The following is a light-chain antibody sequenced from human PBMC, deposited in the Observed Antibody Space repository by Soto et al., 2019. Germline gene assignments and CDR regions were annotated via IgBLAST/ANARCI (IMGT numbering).Light chain of an antibody. CDR3: QQFDTYRT. J-gene: IGKJ1*01. CDR1: QNIRNY. V-gene: IGKV1-5*01. CDR2: DAS. Sequence: DIQMTQSPSTLSASVGDRVTITCRASQNIRNYLAWYLHQPRKVPRLLIYDASTLKSGVSERFRGSGSGTDLTPPSNRLPPDDFGTYYCQQFDTYRTFGQGTIVDVK.